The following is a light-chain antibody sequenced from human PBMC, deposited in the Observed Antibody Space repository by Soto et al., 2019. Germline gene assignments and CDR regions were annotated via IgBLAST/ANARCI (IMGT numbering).Light chain of an antibody. J-gene: IGKJ1*01. CDR2: GAS. CDR3: QQYDSSPWT. V-gene: IGKV3-20*01. CDR1: QSVSRSY. Sequence: EIVLTQSPGTLSLSPGERATLSCRASQSVSRSYLAWYQQKLGQAPRLLIYGASGRATGIPDRFSGSGSGTDFTLTISRLEPEDFAVYYCQQYDSSPWTFGQGTKVEIK.